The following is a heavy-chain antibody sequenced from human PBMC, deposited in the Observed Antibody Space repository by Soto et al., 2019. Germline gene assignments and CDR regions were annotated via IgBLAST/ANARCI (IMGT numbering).Heavy chain of an antibody. D-gene: IGHD3-10*01. CDR2: INAGNGNT. CDR3: ARDHPLRAQGRGMDV. CDR1: GYTFTSYA. Sequence: QVQLVQSGAEVKKPGASVKVSCKASGYTFTSYAMHWVRQAPGQRLEWMGWINAGNGNTKYSQKFRGRVTITRDTSASTAYMELSSLRSEDTAVYYCARDHPLRAQGRGMDVWGQGTTVTVSS. J-gene: IGHJ6*02. V-gene: IGHV1-3*01.